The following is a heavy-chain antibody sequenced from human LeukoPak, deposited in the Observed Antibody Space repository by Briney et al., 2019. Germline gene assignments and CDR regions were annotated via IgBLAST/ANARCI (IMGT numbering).Heavy chain of an antibody. J-gene: IGHJ4*02. CDR3: AKDPPSPDPYSNYLFDY. D-gene: IGHD4-11*01. Sequence: PGGSLRLSCAASGLTFSRYGMHWVRQAPGKGLEWVAYIRYDGSYKHYADSEKGRFTISRDNSKNTLYLQMNSLRGEDTAVYYCAKDPPSPDPYSNYLFDYWGQGTLVTVSS. CDR2: IRYDGSYK. CDR1: GLTFSRYG. V-gene: IGHV3-30*02.